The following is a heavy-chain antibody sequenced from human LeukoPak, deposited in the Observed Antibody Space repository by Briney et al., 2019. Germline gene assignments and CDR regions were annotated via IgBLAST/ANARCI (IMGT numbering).Heavy chain of an antibody. V-gene: IGHV6-1*01. D-gene: IGHD3-10*01. Sequence: SQTLSLTCAISGDSVSSNSAAWNWIRQSPSRGLEWLGRTYYRSKWYNDYAVSVKSRITINPATSKNQFSLQLNSVTPEDTAVYYCASGPIWSGELLEDWGQGTLVTVSS. CDR3: ASGPIWSGELLED. J-gene: IGHJ4*02. CDR1: GDSVSSNSAA. CDR2: TYYRSKWYN.